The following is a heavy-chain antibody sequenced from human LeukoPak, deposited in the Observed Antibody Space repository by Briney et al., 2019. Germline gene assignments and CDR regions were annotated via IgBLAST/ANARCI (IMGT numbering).Heavy chain of an antibody. J-gene: IGHJ3*02. Sequence: GESLKISCQVSGYSFTNYWIGWVRQMPGKGLEWMGSIDPGDSDTRYSPSFQGQVTISADKSISTAYLQWSSLKASDTAMYYCASTVAMRIDAFDIWGQGTMVTVSS. V-gene: IGHV5-51*01. CDR2: IDPGDSDT. D-gene: IGHD4-23*01. CDR3: ASTVAMRIDAFDI. CDR1: GYSFTNYW.